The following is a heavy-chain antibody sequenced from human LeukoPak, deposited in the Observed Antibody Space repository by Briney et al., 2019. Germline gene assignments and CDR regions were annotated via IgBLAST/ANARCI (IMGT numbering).Heavy chain of an antibody. CDR2: IRDDGSNK. CDR3: ASYDY. J-gene: IGHJ4*02. CDR1: GFTFSSYG. V-gene: IGHV3-30*02. Sequence: GGSLRLSCAASGFTFSSYGMHWVRQAPGKGLEWVAFIRDDGSNKHYVDSVKGRFTISRDNSKNTLYLQMNSLRAEDTAVYYCASYDYWGQGTLVAVSS.